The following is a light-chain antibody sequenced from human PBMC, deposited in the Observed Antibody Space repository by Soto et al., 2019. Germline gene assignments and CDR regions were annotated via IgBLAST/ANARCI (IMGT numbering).Light chain of an antibody. CDR3: QQLNSYSIT. CDR2: AAS. Sequence: AIRMTQSPSSLSASTGDRFTITCRASQGISSYLAWYQQKPGKAPKLLIYAASTLQSGVPSRFSGSGSGTDFTLTISSLQPEDFATYYCQQLNSYSITFGQGTRLEIK. J-gene: IGKJ5*01. V-gene: IGKV1-8*01. CDR1: QGISSY.